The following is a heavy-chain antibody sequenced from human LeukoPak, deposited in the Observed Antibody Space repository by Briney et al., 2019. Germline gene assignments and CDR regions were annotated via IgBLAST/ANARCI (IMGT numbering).Heavy chain of an antibody. J-gene: IGHJ4*02. CDR3: AKGGQDFDFWRFDY. CDR2: ISGSGGRT. V-gene: IGHV3-23*01. CDR1: GFSFSVYA. Sequence: GGSLRLSCAASGFSFSVYAMSWVRQAPGKGLEWVSSISGSGGRTCYTNSVKGRFTISRENFKNTVYLEMNNLGAEDTALYYCAKGGQDFDFWRFDYWGQGNLVIVSS. D-gene: IGHD3-3*01.